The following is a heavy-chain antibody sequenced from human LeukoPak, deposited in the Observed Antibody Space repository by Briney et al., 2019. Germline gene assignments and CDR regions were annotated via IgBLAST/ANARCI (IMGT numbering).Heavy chain of an antibody. CDR2: ISSSSSYI. CDR1: GFTFSSYS. V-gene: IGHV3-21*01. Sequence: PGGSLRLSCAASGFTFSSYSMNWVRQAPGKGLEWVSSISSSSSYIYYADSVKGRFTISRDNAKNSLYLQMNSLRAEDTAVYYCAREVWGQDGDYEIDDWGQGTLVTVSS. CDR3: AREVWGQDGDYEIDD. D-gene: IGHD4-17*01. J-gene: IGHJ4*02.